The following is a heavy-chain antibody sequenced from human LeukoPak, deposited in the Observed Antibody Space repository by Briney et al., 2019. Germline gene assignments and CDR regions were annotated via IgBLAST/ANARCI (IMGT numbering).Heavy chain of an antibody. J-gene: IGHJ4*02. D-gene: IGHD1-1*01. CDR1: GFTFSSYA. V-gene: IGHV3-30*04. Sequence: GRSLRLPCAASGFTFSSYAMHWVRQAPGKGLEWVAVISYDGSNKYYADSVKGRFTISRDNSKNTLYLQMNSLRAEDTAVYYCARAPMVQYYFDYWGQGTLVTVSS. CDR2: ISYDGSNK. CDR3: ARAPMVQYYFDY.